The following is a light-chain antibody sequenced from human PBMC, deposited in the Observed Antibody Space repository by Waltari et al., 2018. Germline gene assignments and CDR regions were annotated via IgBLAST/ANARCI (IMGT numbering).Light chain of an antibody. CDR2: DVF. V-gene: IGLV2-14*01. CDR1: SSDVGFYNY. J-gene: IGLJ3*02. CDR3: NSYTGSSSWV. Sequence: QSALTQPASVSGSPGQSITISCTGTSSDVGFYNYVSWYQQHPGKAPKLIIYDVFERPSGVSNRFSGSKSGNTASLTISGLLAEDEADYYCNSYTGSSSWVFGGGTKLTVL.